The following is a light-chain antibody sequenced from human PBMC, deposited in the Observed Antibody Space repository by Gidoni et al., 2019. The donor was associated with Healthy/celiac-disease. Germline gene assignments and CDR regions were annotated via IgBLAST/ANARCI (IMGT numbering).Light chain of an antibody. CDR2: GAS. CDR3: QQYNNWPKT. V-gene: IGKV3-15*01. CDR1: PSVSSN. Sequence: EIVMTQSPATLSVSPGERATLSCSASPSVSSNLAWYLQKPSQAPRLLIYGASTRATGIPARFSGSGSGTEFTLTIRSLQSADFAVYYYQQYNNWPKTFXQXTKVEIK. J-gene: IGKJ1*01.